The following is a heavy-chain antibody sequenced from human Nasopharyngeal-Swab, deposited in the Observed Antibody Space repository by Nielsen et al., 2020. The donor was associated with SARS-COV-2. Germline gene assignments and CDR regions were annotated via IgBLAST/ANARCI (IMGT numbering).Heavy chain of an antibody. Sequence: SETLSLTCTVSGGSISSSSYYWGWIRQPPGKGLEWIGSIYYSGSTYYNPSLKSRVTISVDTSKNQFSLKLSSVTAADTAVYYCARGRYSGSYGQLDYWGQGTLVTVSS. CDR1: GGSISSSSYY. V-gene: IGHV4-39*07. CDR3: ARGRYSGSYGQLDY. J-gene: IGHJ4*02. CDR2: IYYSGST. D-gene: IGHD1-26*01.